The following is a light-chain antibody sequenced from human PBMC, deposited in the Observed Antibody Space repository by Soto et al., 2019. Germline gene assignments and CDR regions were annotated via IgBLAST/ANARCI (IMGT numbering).Light chain of an antibody. V-gene: IGKV3-20*01. CDR1: QSVTSTY. Sequence: EIVLTQSPGTLSLSPGERATLSCRARQSVTSTYLAWYQQKPGQAPRLLIYGASRRASGIPDRFSGSVSGSDFILTINRLEPEDFAVYYCQQYGSSHTFGQGTRLEIK. CDR2: GAS. J-gene: IGKJ5*01. CDR3: QQYGSSHT.